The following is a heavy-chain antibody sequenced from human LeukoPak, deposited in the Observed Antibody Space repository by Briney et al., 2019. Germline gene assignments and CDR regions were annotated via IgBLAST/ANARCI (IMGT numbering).Heavy chain of an antibody. D-gene: IGHD4-17*01. CDR3: ARVLSGDYVGY. CDR1: GFTISSYW. V-gene: IGHV3-7*01. J-gene: IGHJ4*02. CDR2: IKQDGSEK. Sequence: GGSLRLSCAASGFTISSYWMSWVRQAPGKGLEWVANIKQDGSEKYYADSVKGRFTISRDNAKNSLYLQMNSLRVEDTAVFYCARVLSGDYVGYWGQGTLVTVSS.